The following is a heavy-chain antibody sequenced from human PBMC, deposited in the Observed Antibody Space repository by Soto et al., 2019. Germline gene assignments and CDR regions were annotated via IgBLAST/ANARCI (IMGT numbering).Heavy chain of an antibody. V-gene: IGHV4-31*03. J-gene: IGHJ6*02. Sequence: QVHLQESGPGLVKPSQTLSLTCTVSGGSISSGGYYWSWIRQHPGKGLEWIGYIYYSGSTYYNPSLKSRFTISVDTSKNQFSLKLSSVTAADTAVYYSAKMTTVRNYGMDVWGQGTTVTVSS. CDR2: IYYSGST. CDR1: GGSISSGGYY. CDR3: AKMTTVRNYGMDV. D-gene: IGHD4-17*01.